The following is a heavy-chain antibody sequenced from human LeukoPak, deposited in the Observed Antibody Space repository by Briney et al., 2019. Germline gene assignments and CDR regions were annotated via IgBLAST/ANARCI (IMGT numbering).Heavy chain of an antibody. Sequence: SETLSLTCSVSGASTSSGSNYWGWIRQPPGKTLEWIGSIYSSGSTYYNSSLQSRVIIIIDTPKNHFSLTLSSVTAADTAVYYCARVGGLERDRPFDYWGQGTLVTVSS. CDR2: IYSSGST. CDR3: ARVGGLERDRPFDY. V-gene: IGHV4-39*07. D-gene: IGHD1-1*01. J-gene: IGHJ4*02. CDR1: GASTSSGSNY.